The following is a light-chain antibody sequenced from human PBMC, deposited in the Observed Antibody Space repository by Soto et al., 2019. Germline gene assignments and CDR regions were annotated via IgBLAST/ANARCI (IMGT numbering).Light chain of an antibody. CDR1: SSYVGSYNY. Sequence: QSVLTQPASVSGSPGQSITISCTGTSSYVGSYNYVYWYQQQPGKAPKLMIFEVTHRPSWVSNRFSGSKSGNTSSLTISGLQAEAEGDYYRCSNRRTRTPRFGGGTKMTVL. CDR2: EVT. J-gene: IGLJ3*02. CDR3: CSNRRTRTPR. V-gene: IGLV2-14*01.